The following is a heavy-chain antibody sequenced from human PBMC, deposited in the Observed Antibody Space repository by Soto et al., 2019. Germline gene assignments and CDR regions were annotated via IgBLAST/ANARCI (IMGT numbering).Heavy chain of an antibody. D-gene: IGHD2-2*01. Sequence: GGSLRLSCAAYGFTFSSYEMNWVRQAPGKXLEWVSYISSSGSTIYYADSVKGRFTISRDNAKNSLYLQMNSLRAEDTAVYYCAREEYCSSTSCRYYGMDVWGQGTTVTVSS. J-gene: IGHJ6*02. CDR2: ISSSGSTI. CDR1: GFTFSSYE. CDR3: AREEYCSSTSCRYYGMDV. V-gene: IGHV3-48*03.